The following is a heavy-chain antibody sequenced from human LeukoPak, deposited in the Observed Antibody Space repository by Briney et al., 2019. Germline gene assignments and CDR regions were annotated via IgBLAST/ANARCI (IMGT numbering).Heavy chain of an antibody. CDR1: GGSFSGYY. V-gene: IGHV4-34*01. CDR3: ARVPPGY. CDR2: INHSGST. J-gene: IGHJ4*02. Sequence: PSETLSLTCAVYGGSFSGYYWSWIRQPPGKGLEWIGEINHSGSTNYNTSLKCRVTISVDTSRNQFSLKLSSVTAADAAVYYCARVPPGYWGQGTLVTVSS.